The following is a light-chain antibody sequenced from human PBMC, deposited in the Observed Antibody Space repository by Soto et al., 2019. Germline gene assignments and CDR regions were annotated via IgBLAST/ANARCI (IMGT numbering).Light chain of an antibody. J-gene: IGLJ1*01. CDR3: QSYDSSLSGLV. V-gene: IGLV1-40*01. CDR2: GNS. Sequence: QSVLTQPPSVSGAPGQRVTISCTGSSSNIGAGYDVHWYQQLPGTAPKLLIYGNSNRPSGVPDRFSGSKSGTSASLAITGLQAEDEAEYDCQSYDSSLSGLVFGTGTKVTVL. CDR1: SSNIGAGYD.